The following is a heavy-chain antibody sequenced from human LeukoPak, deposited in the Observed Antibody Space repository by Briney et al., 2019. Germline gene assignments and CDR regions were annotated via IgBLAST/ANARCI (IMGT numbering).Heavy chain of an antibody. Sequence: GPVKVSCKASGYTFTDYYIHWVRQAPGQGLEWMGWINPNSGGPNYAQKFQGRVTMTRDTSISTAYVELSRLRSEDTAVYYCARGPSITMVRGGQWYYYMDVWGKGTTVTISS. CDR1: GYTFTDYY. CDR2: INPNSGGP. V-gene: IGHV1-2*02. D-gene: IGHD3-10*01. CDR3: ARGPSITMVRGGQWYYYMDV. J-gene: IGHJ6*03.